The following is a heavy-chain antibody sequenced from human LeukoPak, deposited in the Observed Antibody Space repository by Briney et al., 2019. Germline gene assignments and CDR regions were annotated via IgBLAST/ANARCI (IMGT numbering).Heavy chain of an antibody. V-gene: IGHV3-21*01. Sequence: GGSLRLSCAASGFTFSTYSMNWVRQAPGKGLEWVSSITGSSSFIYYADSVKGRFTISRDNAKNSLHLQMNSLRAEDTAVYYCARIPRTLLYGLYYFDYWGQGTLVTVSS. CDR1: GFTFSTYS. J-gene: IGHJ4*02. CDR2: ITGSSSFI. D-gene: IGHD1-26*01. CDR3: ARIPRTLLYGLYYFDY.